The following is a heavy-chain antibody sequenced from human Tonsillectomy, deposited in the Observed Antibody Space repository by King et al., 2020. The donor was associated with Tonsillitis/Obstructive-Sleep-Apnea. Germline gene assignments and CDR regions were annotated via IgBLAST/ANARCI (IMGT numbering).Heavy chain of an antibody. CDR2: INPNSGGT. CDR1: GYTFTGYY. CDR3: ARAVRHDSSGYYYSPFDY. Sequence: VQLVQSGAEVKKPGASVKVSCKASGYTFTGYYMHWVRQAPGQGLEWMGWINPNSGGTNYAQKFQGRVTMTRDTSISTAYMELSRLRSDDTAVYYCARAVRHDSSGYYYSPFDYWGQGTLVTVSS. D-gene: IGHD3-22*01. J-gene: IGHJ4*02. V-gene: IGHV1-2*02.